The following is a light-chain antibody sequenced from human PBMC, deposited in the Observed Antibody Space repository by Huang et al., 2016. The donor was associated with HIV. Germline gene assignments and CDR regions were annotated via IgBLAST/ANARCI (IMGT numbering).Light chain of an antibody. CDR3: QQSGGT. CDR1: QIISSY. Sequence: DIQMTQSPSSLSASVGDRVTITCRPSQIISSYLNWYQQKPGKAPKLLMYATSSLLSGVPSRFSGSGSGTDFTLTISSLQPEDFATYYCQQSGGTFGQGTKVEIK. V-gene: IGKV1-39*01. CDR2: ATS. J-gene: IGKJ1*01.